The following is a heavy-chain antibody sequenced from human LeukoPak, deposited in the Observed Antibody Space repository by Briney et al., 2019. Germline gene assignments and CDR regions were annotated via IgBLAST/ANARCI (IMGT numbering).Heavy chain of an antibody. D-gene: IGHD1-26*01. V-gene: IGHV1-69*13. CDR3: ATASGSYYPIDY. Sequence: SVKVSCKASGGTFSSYAISWVRQAPGQGLEWMGGIIPIFGTANYAQKFQGRVTITADESTSTAYMELSSLRSEDTAVYYCATASGSYYPIDYWGQGTLVTVSS. CDR1: GGTFSSYA. J-gene: IGHJ4*02. CDR2: IIPIFGTA.